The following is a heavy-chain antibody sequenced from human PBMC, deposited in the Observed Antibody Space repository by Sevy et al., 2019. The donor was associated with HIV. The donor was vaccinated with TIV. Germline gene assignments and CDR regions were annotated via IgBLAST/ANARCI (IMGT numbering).Heavy chain of an antibody. D-gene: IGHD3-16*01. V-gene: IGHV3-30-3*01. CDR2: VSKEGTNK. CDR1: GFTFTRYA. J-gene: IGHJ4*02. CDR3: ARDPHSVPHWGSFDS. Sequence: GGSLRLSCEASGFTFTRYAFHWVRQAPGKGLEWVAVVSKEGTNKYYADSVKGRFTISRDNPRNTLYLQMQSLRADDMAVYFCARDPHSVPHWGSFDSWGQGTLVTV.